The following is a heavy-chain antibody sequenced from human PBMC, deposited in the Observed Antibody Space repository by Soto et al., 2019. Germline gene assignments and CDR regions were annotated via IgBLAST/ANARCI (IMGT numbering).Heavy chain of an antibody. J-gene: IGHJ4*02. CDR3: ARFPYSSGWYKFFIDY. CDR1: GYTFTGYY. D-gene: IGHD6-19*01. Sequence: ASVKVSCKASGYTFTGYYMHWVRQAPGQGLEWMGWINPNSGGTNYAQKFQGWVTMTRDTSISTAYMELSRLRSDDTAVYYCARFPYSSGWYKFFIDYSGQGTLVSVSS. CDR2: INPNSGGT. V-gene: IGHV1-2*04.